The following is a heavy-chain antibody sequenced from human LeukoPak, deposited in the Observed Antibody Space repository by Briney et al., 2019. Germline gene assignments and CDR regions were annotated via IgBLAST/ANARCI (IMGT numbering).Heavy chain of an antibody. CDR2: INHSGST. Sequence: SETLSLTCAVYGGSFSGYYWSWIRQPPGKGLEWIGEINHSGSTNYNPSLKSRVTISVDTSENQFSLKLSSVTAADTAVYYCARVDYYGSGSYYNRNWFDPWGQGTLVTVSS. D-gene: IGHD3-10*01. CDR1: GGSFSGYY. CDR3: ARVDYYGSGSYYNRNWFDP. J-gene: IGHJ5*02. V-gene: IGHV4-34*01.